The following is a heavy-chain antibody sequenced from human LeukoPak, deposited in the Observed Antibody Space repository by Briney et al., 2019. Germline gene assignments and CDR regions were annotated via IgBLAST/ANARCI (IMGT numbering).Heavy chain of an antibody. Sequence: GASVKVSCKASGGTFSSYAISWVRQAPGQGLEWMGGIIPIFGTANYAQKSQGRVTITTDESTSTAYMELSSLRSEDTAVYYCARAGSEYSSSSGLDYWGQGTLVTVSS. CDR1: GGTFSSYA. V-gene: IGHV1-69*05. D-gene: IGHD6-6*01. CDR3: ARAGSEYSSSSGLDY. J-gene: IGHJ4*02. CDR2: IIPIFGTA.